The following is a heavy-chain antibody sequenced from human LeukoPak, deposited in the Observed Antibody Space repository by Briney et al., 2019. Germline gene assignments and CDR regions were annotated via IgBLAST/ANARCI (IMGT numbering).Heavy chain of an antibody. Sequence: GGSLRLSCAASGFTFSTYGMHWVRQTPGKGLEWVAVMSYDESNIYYGDSVKGRFTISRDNSKNTLYLQMNNLRVEDTALYYCAKVTPGSTARKSGLDYWGQGTLVTVSS. CDR3: AKVTPGSTARKSGLDY. CDR2: MSYDESNI. J-gene: IGHJ4*02. V-gene: IGHV3-30*18. D-gene: IGHD2-21*02. CDR1: GFTFSTYG.